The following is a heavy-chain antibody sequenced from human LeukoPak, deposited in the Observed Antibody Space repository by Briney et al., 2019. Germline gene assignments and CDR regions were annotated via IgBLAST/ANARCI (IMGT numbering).Heavy chain of an antibody. D-gene: IGHD6-13*01. Sequence: GGSLRLSCAASGFTFSSYSMNWVRQAPGKGLEWVSYISSSSSTIYYADSVKGRFTISRDNAKNSLYLQMNSLRAEDTAVYYCARGRYSSTKGYFDLWGRGTLVTVSS. CDR1: GFTFSSYS. J-gene: IGHJ2*01. CDR3: ARGRYSSTKGYFDL. V-gene: IGHV3-48*01. CDR2: ISSSSSTI.